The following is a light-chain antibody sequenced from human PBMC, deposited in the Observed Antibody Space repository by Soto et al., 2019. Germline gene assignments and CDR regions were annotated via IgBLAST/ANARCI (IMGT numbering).Light chain of an antibody. CDR2: KAS. J-gene: IGKJ3*01. CDR3: QQYNSSPFT. V-gene: IGKV1-5*03. CDR1: QSISSW. Sequence: DIQMTQSPSTLSASVGDRVTITCRASQSISSWLAWYHQKPGKAHKLLIYKASSLESGVPSRFSGSGSGTEFTLTISSLQPDDLATYYCQQYNSSPFTFGPGTKVDIK.